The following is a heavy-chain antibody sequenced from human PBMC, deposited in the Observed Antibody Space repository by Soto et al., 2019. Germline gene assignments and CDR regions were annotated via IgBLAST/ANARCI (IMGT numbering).Heavy chain of an antibody. CDR2: INPNSGGT. J-gene: IGHJ6*02. V-gene: IGHV1-2*04. D-gene: IGHD1-20*01. CDR3: ARAEITGTTFFYYYYGMDV. CDR1: GYTFTGYY. Sequence: ASVKVSCKASGYTFTGYYMHWVRQAPGQGLEWMGWINPNSGGTNYAQKFQGWVTMTRDTSISTAYMELSRLRSDDTAVYYCARAEITGTTFFYYYYGMDVWGQGTTVTVSS.